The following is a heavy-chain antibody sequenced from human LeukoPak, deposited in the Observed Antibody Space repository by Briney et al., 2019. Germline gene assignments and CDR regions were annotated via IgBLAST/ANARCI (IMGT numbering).Heavy chain of an antibody. CDR1: GFTFSSYG. Sequence: GGSLRLSCAASGFTFSSYGMNWVRQAPGKGLEWVSYISTSSSTIYYADSVKGRFTISRDNSKNTLYLQMNSLRAEDTAVYYCAKEPLWYLDYWGQGTLVTVSS. V-gene: IGHV3-48*01. J-gene: IGHJ4*02. CDR2: ISTSSSTI. CDR3: AKEPLWYLDY. D-gene: IGHD5-18*01.